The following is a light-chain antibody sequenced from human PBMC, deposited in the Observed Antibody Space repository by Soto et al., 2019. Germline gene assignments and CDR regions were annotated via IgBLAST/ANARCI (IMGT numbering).Light chain of an antibody. V-gene: IGKV4-1*01. CDR2: WAS. CDR3: QQYYSTPYT. Sequence: DIVMTQSPASLAVSLGERATINCKSSQRVLYSSNNKNYLAWYQQKPGQPPKLLIYWASTRESGVPDRFSGRGSGTDFTLTISSLQAEDVAVYYCQQYYSTPYTFGQGTKLDIK. J-gene: IGKJ2*01. CDR1: QRVLYSSNNKNY.